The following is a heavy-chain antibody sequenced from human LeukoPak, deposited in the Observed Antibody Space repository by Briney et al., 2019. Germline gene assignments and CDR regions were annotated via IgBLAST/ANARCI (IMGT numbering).Heavy chain of an antibody. CDR2: ISNGGGST. CDR3: VYSGYFNYFDY. CDR1: GFTFSSSG. Sequence: GGSLRLSCAAAGFTFSSSGRSWVRQAPGKGLEWVSTISNGGGSTYYADSVKGRFTISRDNPKNTLHLQMNSLRAEDTAIYFCVYSGYFNYFDYWGQGTLVTVSS. V-gene: IGHV3-23*01. D-gene: IGHD5-12*01. J-gene: IGHJ4*02.